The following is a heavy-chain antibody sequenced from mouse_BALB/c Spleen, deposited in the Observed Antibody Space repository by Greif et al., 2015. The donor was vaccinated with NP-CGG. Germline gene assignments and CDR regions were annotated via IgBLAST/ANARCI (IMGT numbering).Heavy chain of an antibody. J-gene: IGHJ3*01. CDR3: ARVLRLRGFAY. D-gene: IGHD1-2*01. Sequence: QVHVKQSGAELAKPGASVKMSCKASGYTFTSYWMHWVKQRPGQGLEWIGYINPSTGYTEYSQKFKDKATLTADKSSSTAYMRLSSLTSEDSAVYYCARVLRLRGFAYWGQGTLVTVSA. CDR2: INPSTGYT. V-gene: IGHV1-7*01. CDR1: GYTFTSYW.